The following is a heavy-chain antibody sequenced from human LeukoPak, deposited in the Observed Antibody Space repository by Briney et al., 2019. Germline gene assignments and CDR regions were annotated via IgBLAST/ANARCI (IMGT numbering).Heavy chain of an antibody. D-gene: IGHD2-2*01. CDR3: ARTQYNIVVVPAAFDY. J-gene: IGHJ4*02. CDR1: GGSFSGYY. V-gene: IGHV4-34*01. Sequence: SETLSVTCAVYGGSFSGYYWSWIRQPPGKGLEWIGEINHSGSTNYNPSLKSRVTISVDTSKNQFSLKLSSVTAADTAVYYCARTQYNIVVVPAAFDYWGQGTLVTVSS. CDR2: INHSGST.